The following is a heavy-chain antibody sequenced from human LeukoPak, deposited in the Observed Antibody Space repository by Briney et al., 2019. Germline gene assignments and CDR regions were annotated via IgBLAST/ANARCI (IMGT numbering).Heavy chain of an antibody. Sequence: PEGSLRLSCAASGFTFSSYSMNWVRQAPGKGLEWVSSISSSSSYIYYADSVKGRFTISRDNAKNSLYLQMNSLRAEDTAVYYCAREDIVVVPAAMTEEDYYYYGMDVWGQGTTVTVSS. V-gene: IGHV3-21*01. CDR2: ISSSSSYI. D-gene: IGHD2-2*01. CDR1: GFTFSSYS. J-gene: IGHJ6*02. CDR3: AREDIVVVPAAMTEEDYYYYGMDV.